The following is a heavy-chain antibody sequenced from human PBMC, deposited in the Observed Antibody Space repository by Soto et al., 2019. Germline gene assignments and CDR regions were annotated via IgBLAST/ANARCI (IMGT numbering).Heavy chain of an antibody. J-gene: IGHJ4*02. CDR1: GFTFSSSA. Sequence: GGSLRLSCATSGFTFSSSAMSWVRQAPGKGLEWVSSISGSGGRTYYADSVKGRFTISRDNSKNTLYVQMNSLRAEDTAVYYCAKDRGDYIWGKYPLPRDYWGQGTLVTVSS. CDR2: ISGSGGRT. V-gene: IGHV3-23*01. D-gene: IGHD3-16*01. CDR3: AKDRGDYIWGKYPLPRDY.